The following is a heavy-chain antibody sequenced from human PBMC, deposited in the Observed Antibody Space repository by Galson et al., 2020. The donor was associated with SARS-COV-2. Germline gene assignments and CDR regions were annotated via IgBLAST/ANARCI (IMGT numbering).Heavy chain of an antibody. Sequence: SETLSLTCAVSGGSISSGGYSWSWLRQPPGKGLEWIGYIHHSGSTSYKPSHTSRATTSVDRSKNQFSLKLSSVTAADTAVYYCARGGWFGELSYYYYYYMDVWGKGTTVTVSS. CDR3: ARGGWFGELSYYYYYYMDV. V-gene: IGHV4-30-2*01. D-gene: IGHD3-10*01. CDR2: IHHSGST. J-gene: IGHJ6*03. CDR1: GGSISSGGYS.